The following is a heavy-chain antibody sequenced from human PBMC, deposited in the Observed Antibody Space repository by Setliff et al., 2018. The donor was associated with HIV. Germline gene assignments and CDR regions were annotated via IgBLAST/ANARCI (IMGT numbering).Heavy chain of an antibody. CDR2: IYSGGSP. V-gene: IGHV3-53*01. CDR1: GFIVSNKY. Sequence: PGGSLRLSCAASGFIVSNKYMTWVRQAPGKGLEWVSIIYSGGSPYYADSVKGRFTISGDNSKNTLYLQMNSLRAEDTAVYYCARAMVPDSSGYYRPPAFDIWGQGTMVTVSS. J-gene: IGHJ3*02. CDR3: ARAMVPDSSGYYRPPAFDI. D-gene: IGHD3-22*01.